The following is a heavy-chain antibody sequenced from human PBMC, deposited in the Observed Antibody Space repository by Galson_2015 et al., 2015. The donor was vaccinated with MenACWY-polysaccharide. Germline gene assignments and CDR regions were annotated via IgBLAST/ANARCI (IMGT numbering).Heavy chain of an antibody. J-gene: IGHJ5*02. CDR3: ARVGRDHSGSYFHGGFDP. CDR2: ITGSRK. D-gene: IGHD3-10*01. Sequence: SLRLSCAASGFDFTRYRMNWVRQAPGKGLEWLSYITGSRKYYADSVKGRFAISRDNSDNTLYLQMNNLRVADTAVYYCARVGRDHSGSYFHGGFDPWGQGTLVTVSS. CDR1: GFDFTRYR. V-gene: IGHV3-48*01.